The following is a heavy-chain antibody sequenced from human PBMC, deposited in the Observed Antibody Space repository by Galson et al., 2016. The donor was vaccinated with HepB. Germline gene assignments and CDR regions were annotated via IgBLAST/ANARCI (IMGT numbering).Heavy chain of an antibody. CDR1: GFNFGTYG. Sequence: SLRLSCAGSGFNFGTYGMHWVRHTPGKGLEWLTVISYDGVDKNYADSVKGRFTVSRANSKNMFYMQMNSLRVEDTAVYYCARAMWGDEILTAHQRGAFDVWGQGTLVTVS. CDR2: ISYDGVDK. CDR3: ARAMWGDEILTAHQRGAFDV. J-gene: IGHJ3*01. V-gene: IGHV3-33*01. D-gene: IGHD3-9*01.